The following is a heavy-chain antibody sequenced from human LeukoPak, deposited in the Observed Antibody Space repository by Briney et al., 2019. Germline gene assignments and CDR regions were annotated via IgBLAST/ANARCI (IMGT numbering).Heavy chain of an antibody. CDR2: IYHSGST. V-gene: IGHV4-38-2*02. Sequence: PSETLSLTCTVSGYSISSGYYWGWIRQPPGKGLEWIGSIYHSGSTYYNPSLKSRATISVDTSKNQFSLKLSSVTAADTAVYYCARAFYYDSSGDTDGWGQGTLVTVSS. CDR1: GYSISSGYY. CDR3: ARAFYYDSSGDTDG. D-gene: IGHD3-22*01. J-gene: IGHJ4*02.